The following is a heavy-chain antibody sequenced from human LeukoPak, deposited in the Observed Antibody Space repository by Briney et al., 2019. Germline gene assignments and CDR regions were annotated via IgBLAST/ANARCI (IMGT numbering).Heavy chain of an antibody. CDR3: ARDQYDAWSRRGNFDS. CDR1: GFTFGKYW. Sequence: GGSLRLSCVASGFTFGKYWMSWVRQAPGKGLEWVANIKLDGSEKNYVDSVKGRFTISRDNTKNSLYLQMNSLRVEDTAVFYCARDQYDAWSRRGNFDSWGQGTLVIVSS. D-gene: IGHD3-3*01. CDR2: IKLDGSEK. V-gene: IGHV3-7*03. J-gene: IGHJ4*02.